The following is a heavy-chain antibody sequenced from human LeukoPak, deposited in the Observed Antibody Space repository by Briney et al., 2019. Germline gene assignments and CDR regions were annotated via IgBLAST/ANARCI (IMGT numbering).Heavy chain of an antibody. J-gene: IGHJ6*02. V-gene: IGHV3-11*06. CDR3: ARGHYGMDV. CDR1: GFTLSHYH. Sequence: GGSLRLSCAASGFTLSHYHMSWIRQAPGKGLEWVSYISPTSSDTDYADSAMGRFTVSRDNAQNSVYLEMSSLRADDTAVYYCARGHYGMDVWGQGTTVTVSS. CDR2: ISPTSSDT.